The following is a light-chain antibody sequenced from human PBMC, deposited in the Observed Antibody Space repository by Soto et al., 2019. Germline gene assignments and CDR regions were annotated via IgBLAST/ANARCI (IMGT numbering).Light chain of an antibody. J-gene: IGKJ1*01. CDR1: QSLFDSSTNKNY. Sequence: DIVMTQSPDSLAVSLGERATVNCNSSQSLFDSSTNKNYLAWYQQKPGQPPKLLIYWASARESGVPDRFSGSGSGIHFTLTIHTLQGEDVAVYYCQQYYSPLWTFGQGSKVEVK. CDR2: WAS. V-gene: IGKV4-1*01. CDR3: QQYYSPLWT.